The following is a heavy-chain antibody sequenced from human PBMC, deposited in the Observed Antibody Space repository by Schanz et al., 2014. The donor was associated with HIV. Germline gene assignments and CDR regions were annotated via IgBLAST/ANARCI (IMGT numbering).Heavy chain of an antibody. J-gene: IGHJ4*02. Sequence: EVQLVESGGGLVQPGGSLRLSCAASGFTFRSYGMHWVRQAPGKGLEWVANLRQDGGELNYVDSVKGRFTIFRDNAKKSLYLQMNSVTTEDTAVYYCAREVVVRGKSYFDYWGQGTLVTVSS. V-gene: IGHV3-7*01. CDR3: AREVVVRGKSYFDY. CDR1: GFTFRSYG. D-gene: IGHD3-22*01. CDR2: LRQDGGEL.